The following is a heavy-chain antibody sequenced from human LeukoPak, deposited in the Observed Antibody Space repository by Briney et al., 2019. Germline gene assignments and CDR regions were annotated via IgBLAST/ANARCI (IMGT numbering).Heavy chain of an antibody. CDR2: IRYDGSQS. D-gene: IGHD1-26*01. Sequence: GGSLRLFCAASGFTYKSYDMHWVRHAPGKGLEGVAFIRYDGSQSYFADSVKGRFDLYRHNSKNTLYLHVSSLRPEDTAVYFCAKDGGLGGYFAFDIWGQGTMVTVSS. J-gene: IGHJ3*02. V-gene: IGHV3-30*02. CDR1: GFTYKSYD. CDR3: AKDGGLGGYFAFDI.